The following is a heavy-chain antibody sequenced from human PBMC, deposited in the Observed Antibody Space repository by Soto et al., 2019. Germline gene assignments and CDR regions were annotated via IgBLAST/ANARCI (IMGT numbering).Heavy chain of an antibody. D-gene: IGHD3-22*01. CDR1: GGSISSGDYY. CDR2: IYYSGST. CDR3: ARARITMIVVVPNWFDP. V-gene: IGHV4-31*03. J-gene: IGHJ5*02. Sequence: NPSETLSLTCTVSGGSISSGDYYWSWIRQHPGKGLEWIGYIYYSGSTYYNPSLKSRVTISVDTSKNQFSLKLSSVTAADTAVYYCARARITMIVVVPNWFDPWGQGTLVTVSS.